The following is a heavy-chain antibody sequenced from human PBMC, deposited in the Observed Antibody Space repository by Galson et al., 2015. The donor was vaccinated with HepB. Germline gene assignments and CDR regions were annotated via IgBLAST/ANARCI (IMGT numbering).Heavy chain of an antibody. CDR2: IRGSVGGS. Sequence: ALRHAFPVCEFAFSSSAMSWVGQAPGQGLERAGAIRGSVGGSYCADSVKGRFPISRDNSKNTLYLQMNILRAEDTAVYYCAKTPPRRQQLVEGYYYGMDVWGQGTTVTVSS. D-gene: IGHD6-13*01. CDR3: AKTPPRRQQLVEGYYYGMDV. J-gene: IGHJ6*02. CDR1: EFAFSSSA. V-gene: IGHV3-23*01.